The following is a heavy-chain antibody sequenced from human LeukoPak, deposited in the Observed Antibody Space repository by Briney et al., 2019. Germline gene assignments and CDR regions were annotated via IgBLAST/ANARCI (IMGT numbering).Heavy chain of an antibody. V-gene: IGHV3-23*01. J-gene: IGHJ4*02. Sequence: GGSLRLSCAASGFTFSSYAMSWVRQAPGKGLEWVSAISGSGGSTYYADSVKGRFTISRGNSKNTLYLQMNSLRAEDTAVYYCAKDLSTGSSTSWYYFDYWGQGTLVTVSS. CDR1: GFTFSSYA. D-gene: IGHD2-2*01. CDR2: ISGSGGST. CDR3: AKDLSTGSSTSWYYFDY.